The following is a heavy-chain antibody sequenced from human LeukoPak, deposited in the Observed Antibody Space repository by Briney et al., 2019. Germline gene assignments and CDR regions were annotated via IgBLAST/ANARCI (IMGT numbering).Heavy chain of an antibody. D-gene: IGHD1-1*01. CDR2: IYSGGST. V-gene: IGHV3-53*01. Sequence: GGSLRLSCAASGFSVSNNYMNWVRQAPGKGLEWVSVIYSGGSTYYADSVKGRFTISRDNSKNTLYLQVNSLRAEDTAVYYCARGQNVPAWGQGTLVTVSS. CDR1: GFSVSNNY. J-gene: IGHJ4*02. CDR3: ARGQNVPA.